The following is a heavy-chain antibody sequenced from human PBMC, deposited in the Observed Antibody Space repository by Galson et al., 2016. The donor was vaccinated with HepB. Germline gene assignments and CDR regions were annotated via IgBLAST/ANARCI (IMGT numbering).Heavy chain of an antibody. J-gene: IGHJ4*02. CDR2: VCYTGTT. V-gene: IGHV4-61*01. Sequence: SETLSLTCTVPGGSVSSGPCCWSWLRQPPGKGLEGIGFVCYTGTTNSNPPLKSPFTISQDTSNTQYSLTTNSVTAADTAIYYCARDQNGCYLDFWGQGMLVTVSS. D-gene: IGHD2-8*01. CDR1: GGSVSSGPCC. CDR3: ARDQNGCYLDF.